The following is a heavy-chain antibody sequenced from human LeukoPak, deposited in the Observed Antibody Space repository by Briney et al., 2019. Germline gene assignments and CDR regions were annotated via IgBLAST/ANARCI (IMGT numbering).Heavy chain of an antibody. D-gene: IGHD2-15*01. V-gene: IGHV5-51*01. CDR1: GYSFTSQW. Sequence: GESLKISCKHSGYSFTSQWIGWVRQLPGKGLEWMGIVYPANSDTIYTPSFQGQVTISADKSTDTVFLQWGSLKASDTATYYCSTRALRDTSPVAWGQGTLVTVSS. CDR3: STRALRDTSPVA. CDR2: VYPANSDT. J-gene: IGHJ5*02.